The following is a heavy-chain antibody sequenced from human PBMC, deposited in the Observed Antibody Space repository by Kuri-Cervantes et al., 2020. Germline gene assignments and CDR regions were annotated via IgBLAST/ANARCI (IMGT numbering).Heavy chain of an antibody. CDR2: IYYSGST. J-gene: IGHJ6*02. CDR1: GGSISSGGYY. D-gene: IGHD1-7*01. V-gene: IGHV4-31*03. Sequence: SETLSLTCTVSGGSISSGGYYWSWIRQHPGKGLEWIGYIYYSGSTYYNPSLKSRVTISVDTSKNQFSLKLSSVTAEDTAVYYCARDGTPTAVYYYYGMDVWGQGTTVTVSS. CDR3: ARDGTPTAVYYYYGMDV.